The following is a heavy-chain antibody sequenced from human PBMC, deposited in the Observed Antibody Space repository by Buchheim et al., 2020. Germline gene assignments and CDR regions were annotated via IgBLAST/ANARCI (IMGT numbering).Heavy chain of an antibody. D-gene: IGHD6-19*01. Sequence: EVQLVESGGGLVKPGGSLRLSCAASGFTFSNAWMSWVRQAPGKGLEWAGRIKSKTDGGTTDYAAPVKGRFTISRDDSKNTLYLQMNSLKTEDTAVYYCTTGSIAVADDFDYWGQGTL. V-gene: IGHV3-15*01. CDR2: IKSKTDGGTT. J-gene: IGHJ4*02. CDR1: GFTFSNAW. CDR3: TTGSIAVADDFDY.